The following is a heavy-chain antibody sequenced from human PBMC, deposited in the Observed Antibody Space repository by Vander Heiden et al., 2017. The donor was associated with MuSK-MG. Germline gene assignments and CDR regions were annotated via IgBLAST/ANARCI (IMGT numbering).Heavy chain of an antibody. J-gene: IGHJ6*02. D-gene: IGHD2-15*01. Sequence: EVQLVDSGGGHVRPGGSLRLSCEASGVSFSGRAVNWVRQAPGQGLEWVSSISGASTYYSDSVKGRFSMSRDDAKNSLYLQLNNLRDEDTAVYFCASRQHCSGGSCYYYGMDVWGQGTTVTVSS. V-gene: IGHV3-21*06. CDR2: ISGAST. CDR3: ASRQHCSGGSCYYYGMDV. CDR1: GVSFSGRA.